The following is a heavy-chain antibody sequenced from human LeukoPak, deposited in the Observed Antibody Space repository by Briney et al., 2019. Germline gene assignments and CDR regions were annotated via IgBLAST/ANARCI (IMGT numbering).Heavy chain of an antibody. Sequence: PGGSLRLSCAASGFTVSNNYMSWVRQAPGKGLEWVSVIYSGGSTYYADSVKGRFTISRDNSKNTLYLQMNSLRGEDTAVYYCAGSLAYCGGDCRLGDYWGQGSLVTVSS. D-gene: IGHD2-21*02. CDR3: AGSLAYCGGDCRLGDY. CDR2: IYSGGST. CDR1: GFTVSNNY. V-gene: IGHV3-66*01. J-gene: IGHJ4*02.